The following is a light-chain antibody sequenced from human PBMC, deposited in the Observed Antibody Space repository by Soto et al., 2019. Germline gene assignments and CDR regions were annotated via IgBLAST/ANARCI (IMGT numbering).Light chain of an antibody. CDR1: SSDVGGYNY. J-gene: IGLJ3*02. CDR2: DVS. V-gene: IGLV2-11*01. Sequence: QSALTQPRSVSGSPGQSVTISCTGTSSDVGGYNYVSWYQQYPGEAPKLIIYDVSKRPSGVPDRFSGSKSGNTASLTISGLQAEDEADYYCCSYAGTYTLWVFGGGTQLTVL. CDR3: CSYAGTYTLWV.